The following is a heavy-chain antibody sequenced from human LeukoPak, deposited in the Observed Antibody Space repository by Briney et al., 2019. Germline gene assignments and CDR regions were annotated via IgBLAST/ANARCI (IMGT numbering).Heavy chain of an antibody. V-gene: IGHV1-18*01. CDR1: GYTFTSYG. J-gene: IGHJ4*02. D-gene: IGHD2-2*01. CDR2: ISAYNGNT. CDR3: ARDAYCSSTSCYGDY. Sequence: ASVKVSCKASGYTFTSYGISWVRQAPGQGLKWMGWISAYNGNTNHAQKLQGRVTMTTDTSTSTAYMELRSLRSDDTAVYYCARDAYCSSTSCYGDYWGQGTLVTVSS.